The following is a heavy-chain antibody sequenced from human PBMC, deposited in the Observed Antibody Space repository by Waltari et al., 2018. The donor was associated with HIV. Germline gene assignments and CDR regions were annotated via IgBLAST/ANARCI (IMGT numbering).Heavy chain of an antibody. CDR3: ARDERRCNSGDCYPSDY. CDR2: ISRTSSYI. CDR1: GFTFSGYA. V-gene: IGHV3-21*01. J-gene: IGHJ4*02. Sequence: EVHLVESGGGLVKPGESLRLSCAASGFTFSGYAMQWVRQAPGKGLEGVSAISRTSSYIYYADSVKGRFTSSRDNAKNSVYLQMNSLRVEDTAVYYCARDERRCNSGDCYPSDYWGQGTLVTVSS. D-gene: IGHD2-21*02.